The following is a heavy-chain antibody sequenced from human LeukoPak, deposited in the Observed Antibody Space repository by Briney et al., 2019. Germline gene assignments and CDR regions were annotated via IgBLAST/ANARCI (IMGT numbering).Heavy chain of an antibody. D-gene: IGHD4-17*01. CDR2: LYYSGST. V-gene: IGHV4-39*07. CDR1: GGSISSSNYF. CDR3: ARLEGDYGDYVLPPDY. Sequence: PSETLSLTCTVSGGSISSSNYFWGWIRQPPGKGLEWIGSLYYSGSTYYNPSLKSRVTISVDTSKNQFSLKLSSVTAADTAVYYCARLEGDYGDYVLPPDYWGQGTLVTVCS. J-gene: IGHJ4*02.